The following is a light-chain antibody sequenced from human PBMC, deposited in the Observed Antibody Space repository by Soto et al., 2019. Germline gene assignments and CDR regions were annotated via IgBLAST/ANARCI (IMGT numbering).Light chain of an antibody. Sequence: DIQRTQAPSSVSASVGDTVTVSCRASQVISSWLAWYQQKPGRAPNLLIYKASTLQTGVPSGFSGSGSGTDFTLTITNLQPEDFATYYCHQASSFPLSFGGGSKVDIK. CDR2: KAS. V-gene: IGKV1-12*01. CDR1: QVISSW. J-gene: IGKJ4*01. CDR3: HQASSFPLS.